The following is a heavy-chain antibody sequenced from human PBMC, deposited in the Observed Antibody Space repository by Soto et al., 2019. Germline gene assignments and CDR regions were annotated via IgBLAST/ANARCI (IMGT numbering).Heavy chain of an antibody. J-gene: IGHJ6*02. CDR1: GVSITSGNW. V-gene: IGHV4-4*02. CDR3: ARDGGYNFVPRYYGMDV. Sequence: QVHLQESGPGLVRPSGTLSLTCAVSGVSITSGNWWTWVRQPPGKGLEWVGEIYHSGTTNYNPSLKNRVTISREKSKNQFSLKLTSVTAADTAVFYCARDGGYNFVPRYYGMDVWGQGTTVTVSS. D-gene: IGHD1-1*01. CDR2: IYHSGTT.